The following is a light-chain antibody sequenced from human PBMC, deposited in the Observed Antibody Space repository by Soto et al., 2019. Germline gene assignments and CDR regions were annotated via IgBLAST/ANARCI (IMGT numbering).Light chain of an antibody. J-gene: IGKJ4*01. CDR2: DAS. CDR3: QPLRNGSLT. Sequence: EIVLTQSPATLSLSPGERATLSCRASQSVSSYLAWYQQKPDQAPRLLIYDASNRATGIPARFSGSGSGTDVTRTISSLEAEDFAVYYCQPLRNGSLTVGGGTKVEIK. V-gene: IGKV3-11*01. CDR1: QSVSSY.